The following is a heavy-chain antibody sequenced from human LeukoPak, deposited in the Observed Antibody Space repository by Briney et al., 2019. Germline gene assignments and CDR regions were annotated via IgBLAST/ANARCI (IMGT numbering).Heavy chain of an antibody. V-gene: IGHV3-7*01. CDR3: ARDQQVWSGYDPVFENYGMDV. D-gene: IGHD3-3*01. CDR2: IRQDGSEK. Sequence: GGSLRLSCAVSGFTFSSYWMAWVRQAPGKGLEWVANIRQDGSEKYYVDSVKGRFTISRDNAKNSLYLQMNSLRAEDTAVYYCARDQQVWSGYDPVFENYGMDVWGQGTTVTVSS. CDR1: GFTFSSYW. J-gene: IGHJ6*02.